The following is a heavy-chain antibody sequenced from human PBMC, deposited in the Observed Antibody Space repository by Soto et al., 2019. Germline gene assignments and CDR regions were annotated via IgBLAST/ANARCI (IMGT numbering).Heavy chain of an antibody. Sequence: ASLKVSCKASGYTFTIYGISWVRQAPGQGLEWMGWISAYNGNTNYAQKLQGRVTMTTDTSTSTAYMELRSLRSDDTAVYYCARAGMRYCGGDCYSPNWFDPWGQGTLVTVSS. V-gene: IGHV1-18*01. J-gene: IGHJ5*02. CDR3: ARAGMRYCGGDCYSPNWFDP. D-gene: IGHD2-21*01. CDR1: GYTFTIYG. CDR2: ISAYNGNT.